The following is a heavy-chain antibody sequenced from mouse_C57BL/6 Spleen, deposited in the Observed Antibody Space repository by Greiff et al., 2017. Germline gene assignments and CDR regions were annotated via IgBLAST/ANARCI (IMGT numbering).Heavy chain of an antibody. CDR1: GYTFTEYT. Sequence: VQLQQSGAELVKPGASVKLSCKASGYTFTEYTIPWVKQRSGQGLEWIGWFYPGSGSIKYNEKFKDKATLTADKSSSRVYMELSRLTSEDSAVYFCASNEDGYYYGSSADWYFDVWGTGTTVTVSS. CDR2: FYPGSGSI. CDR3: ASNEDGYYYGSSADWYFDV. D-gene: IGHD1-1*01. V-gene: IGHV1-62-2*01. J-gene: IGHJ1*03.